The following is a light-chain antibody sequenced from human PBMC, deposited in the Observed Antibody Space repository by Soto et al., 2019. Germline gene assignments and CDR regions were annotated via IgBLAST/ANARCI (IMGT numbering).Light chain of an antibody. V-gene: IGLV1-47*01. J-gene: IGLJ2*01. CDR1: SSNIGSYY. Sequence: QSVLTQPPSAPGTPGQRVTISCSGSSSNIGSYYVYWYQQLPGTAPKLLIYRSNQRPSGVPDRFSGSKSGTSASLAISGLRSEDQADYYCAAWDDSLSVVFGGGTKLTVL. CDR3: AAWDDSLSVV. CDR2: RSN.